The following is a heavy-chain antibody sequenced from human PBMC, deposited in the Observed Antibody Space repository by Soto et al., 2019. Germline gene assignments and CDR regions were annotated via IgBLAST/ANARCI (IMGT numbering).Heavy chain of an antibody. CDR3: ARDKSSGKYTDWYFDL. D-gene: IGHD6-19*01. J-gene: IGHJ2*01. V-gene: IGHV3-74*01. CDR2: INSDGSST. Sequence: GGSLRLSCAASGFTFSSYWMHWVRQAPGKGLVWVSRINSDGSSTSYADSVKGRFTISRDNAKNTLYLQMNSLRAEDTAVYYCARDKSSGKYTDWYFDLWGRGTLVTVSS. CDR1: GFTFSSYW.